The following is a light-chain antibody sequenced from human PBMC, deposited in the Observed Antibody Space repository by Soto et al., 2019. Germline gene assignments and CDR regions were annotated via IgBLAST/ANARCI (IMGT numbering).Light chain of an antibody. Sequence: QSVLTQPPSVSGAPGQRVTISCTWSNSNIGAGYDVHWYLQLPGTAPKLLVYTNNNRPSGVPDRFSGSKSGTSASLAITGLQAEDEADYYCQSYDSRLSAYVFGTGTKVTVL. V-gene: IGLV1-40*01. J-gene: IGLJ1*01. CDR2: TNN. CDR3: QSYDSRLSAYV. CDR1: NSNIGAGYD.